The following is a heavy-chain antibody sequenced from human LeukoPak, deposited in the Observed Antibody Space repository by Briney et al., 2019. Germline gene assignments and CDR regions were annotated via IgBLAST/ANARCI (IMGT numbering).Heavy chain of an antibody. J-gene: IGHJ4*02. D-gene: IGHD6-13*01. CDR1: GFSFSSYG. Sequence: GGSLRLSCAASGFSFSSYGMHWVHQAPGKGLEWVATISYDGDSKFYADSVKGRFTISRDNAKNSLYLQMNSLRAEDTAVYYCARVYAAGTYYFDYWGQGTLVTVSS. CDR3: ARVYAAGTYYFDY. V-gene: IGHV3-30*03. CDR2: ISYDGDSK.